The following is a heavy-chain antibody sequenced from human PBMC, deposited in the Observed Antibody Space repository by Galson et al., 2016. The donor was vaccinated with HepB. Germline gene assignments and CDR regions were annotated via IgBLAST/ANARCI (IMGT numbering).Heavy chain of an antibody. CDR2: ISNDGSDK. J-gene: IGHJ4*02. CDR3: ARDYSYGTTWPFFDK. D-gene: IGHD1-14*01. CDR1: GFSFSIYV. Sequence: SLRLSCATSGFSFSIYVMHWVRQAPGKGLEWVAVISNDGSDKQYADSVKGRFTVSRDNSKNTFYLQMNNLRAEDTAVYFCARDYSYGTTWPFFDKSGQGTLVTVSS. V-gene: IGHV3-30*03.